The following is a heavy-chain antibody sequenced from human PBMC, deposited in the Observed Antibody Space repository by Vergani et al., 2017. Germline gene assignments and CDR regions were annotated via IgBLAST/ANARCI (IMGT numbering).Heavy chain of an antibody. CDR3: ARVNTETNGHLYYYYYMDV. J-gene: IGHJ6*03. CDR2: IDHTGRP. D-gene: IGHD4-11*01. V-gene: IGHV4-34*01. Sequence: QVQLQQWGGGLLKPSETLSLTCVVNGWSFTSYHWTWIRQSPGEGLEWVGDIDHTGRPDYNPSLKSRLTISVDKSRNQFSLTLNSVTATDTAIYFCARVNTETNGHLYYYYYMDVWGQGTAGTVS. CDR1: GWSFTSYH.